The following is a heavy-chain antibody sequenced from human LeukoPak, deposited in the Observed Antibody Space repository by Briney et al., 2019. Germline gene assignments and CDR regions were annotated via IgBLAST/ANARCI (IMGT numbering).Heavy chain of an antibody. CDR2: IDSSAETL. D-gene: IGHD2-8*01. V-gene: IGHV3-48*03. CDR1: EFTFSIYE. J-gene: IGHJ4*02. Sequence: PGGSLRLSCTASEFTFSIYEMTWVRQVPGKGLEWVSYIDSSAETLYYMDSVKGRFTISRDNAKNSLYLQMNSLRAEDTAVYYCARDADVGVYLDYWGQGTLVTVSS. CDR3: ARDADVGVYLDY.